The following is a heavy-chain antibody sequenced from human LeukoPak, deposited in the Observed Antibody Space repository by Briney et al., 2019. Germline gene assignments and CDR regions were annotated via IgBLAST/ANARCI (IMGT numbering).Heavy chain of an antibody. J-gene: IGHJ4*02. CDR3: ARHRYSGSDTQGFDY. Sequence: GESLKISCNVSGYRFTDYWIAWVRQMPGKGLEWMGIVYPSNSETRYSPSFQGQVTISADKSISTGYPQWSSLKASDTAMYFCARHRYSGSDTQGFDYWGEGTLVTVSS. D-gene: IGHD5-12*01. CDR1: GYRFTDYW. CDR2: VYPSNSET. V-gene: IGHV5-51*01.